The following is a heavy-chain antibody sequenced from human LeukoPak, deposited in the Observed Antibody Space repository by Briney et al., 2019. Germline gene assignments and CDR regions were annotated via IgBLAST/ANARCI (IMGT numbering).Heavy chain of an antibody. Sequence: GGSLRLSCAXSGFTFNSYAMNWVRQAPGKGLEWVSGISGSGSSTYYADSVKGRFTISRDNSKNTLYLQMNNLRAEDTAVYYCAKERIWNVVVVVAAQNFDYWGQGTLVTVSS. CDR1: GFTFNSYA. D-gene: IGHD2-15*01. CDR2: ISGSGSST. CDR3: AKERIWNVVVVVAAQNFDY. V-gene: IGHV3-23*01. J-gene: IGHJ4*02.